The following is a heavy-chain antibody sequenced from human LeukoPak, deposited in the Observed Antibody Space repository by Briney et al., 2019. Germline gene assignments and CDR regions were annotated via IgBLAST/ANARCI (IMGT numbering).Heavy chain of an antibody. V-gene: IGHV1-3*01. CDR3: ARGSNYYDSSGLDY. J-gene: IGHJ4*02. CDR1: GYTFTSYA. Sequence: GASGKVSCKASGYTFTSYAMHWVRQAPGQRLEWMGWINAGNGNTKYSQKFQGRVTITRDTSASTAYMELSSLRSEDTAVYYCARGSNYYDSSGLDYWGQGTLVTVSS. D-gene: IGHD3-22*01. CDR2: INAGNGNT.